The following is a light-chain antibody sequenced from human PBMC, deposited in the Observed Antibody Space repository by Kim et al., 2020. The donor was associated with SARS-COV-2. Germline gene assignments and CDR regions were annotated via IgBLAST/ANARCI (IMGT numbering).Light chain of an antibody. CDR3: SAWGSSLSAVV. Sequence: QAGLTQPPSVSKGLRQTATLTCTGNSNNVGNQGAAWLQQHQGHPPKLLSYRNNNRPSGISERLSASRSGNTASLTITGLQPEDEADYYCSAWGSSLSAVVFGRDQADRP. J-gene: IGLJ2*01. CDR1: SNNVGNQG. V-gene: IGLV10-54*01. CDR2: RNN.